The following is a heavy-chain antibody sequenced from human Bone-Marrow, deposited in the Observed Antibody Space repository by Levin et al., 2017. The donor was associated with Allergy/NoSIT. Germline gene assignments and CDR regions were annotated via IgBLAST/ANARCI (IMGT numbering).Heavy chain of an antibody. CDR1: GFTFRDYS. CDR3: VRAGLVVAGFQYLDY. J-gene: IGHJ4*02. V-gene: IGHV3-72*01. Sequence: GGSLRLSCKVSGFTFRDYSMDWVRQAPGKGLEWLGRSRNIDYNYAREYAASVKDRFTISRGDSENSLYLLMNSLKTEDTAVYYCVRAGLVVAGFQYLDYWGQGILVTVSS. CDR2: SRNIDYNYAR. D-gene: IGHD6-19*01.